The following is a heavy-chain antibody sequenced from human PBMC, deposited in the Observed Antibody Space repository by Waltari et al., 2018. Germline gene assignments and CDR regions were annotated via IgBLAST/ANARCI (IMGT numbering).Heavy chain of an antibody. CDR2: IYYAGNA. V-gene: IGHV4-39*01. J-gene: IGHJ4*02. Sequence: QLQLQESGPGLVKPSETLSITCTVSGGSITNSDYYWGWIRQPPGKGLECIGAIYYAGNAYYNPSLMSRVTISGGSSKNQFSLKLSSVTAADTAVYYCARQGASSWFYVTFDYWGQGTLVPVSS. CDR3: ARQGASSWFYVTFDY. D-gene: IGHD6-13*01. CDR1: GGSITNSDYY.